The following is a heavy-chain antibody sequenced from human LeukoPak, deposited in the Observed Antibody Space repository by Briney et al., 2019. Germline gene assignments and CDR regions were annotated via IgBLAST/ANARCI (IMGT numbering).Heavy chain of an antibody. CDR1: GYTFTSYG. D-gene: IGHD3-10*01. CDR2: ISAYNGNT. CDR3: SRDGVYGSGSYWLTSYYYGMDV. V-gene: IGHV1-18*01. Sequence: ASVKVSCKASGYTFTSYGISWVRQAPGQGLEWMGWISAYNGNTNYAQKLQGRVTMTTDTSTSTAYMVLRSLRSDDTAVYYSSRDGVYGSGSYWLTSYYYGMDVWGQGTTVTVSS. J-gene: IGHJ6*02.